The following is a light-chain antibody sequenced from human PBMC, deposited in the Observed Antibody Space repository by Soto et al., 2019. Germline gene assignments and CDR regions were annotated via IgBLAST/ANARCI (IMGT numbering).Light chain of an antibody. V-gene: IGKV1-5*03. J-gene: IGKJ3*01. Sequence: DIQMTQSPSTLSASVGDRVNITCRASQSINGWLAWYQQKPGKAPKLLISRASDLQTGVPSRFSGTGSGTEFTLTLSSLQTDDFATYCCHQYNSYFCTFGPGTKGDVK. CDR2: RAS. CDR3: HQYNSYFCT. CDR1: QSINGW.